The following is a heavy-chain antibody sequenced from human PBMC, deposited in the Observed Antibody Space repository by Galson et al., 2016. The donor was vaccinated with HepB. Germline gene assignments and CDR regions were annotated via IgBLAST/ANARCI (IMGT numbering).Heavy chain of an antibody. Sequence: SLRLSCAASGFTFSSCPMSWVRQAPGKGLEWVSSISGSGGSTNYADSVKGRFTISRDKSKNTLYLQMNYLRAEDTAVYYCARIIKTGTTSHFDYWGQGTLVTVSS. CDR3: ARIIKTGTTSHFDY. CDR2: ISGSGGST. D-gene: IGHD1-7*01. J-gene: IGHJ4*02. V-gene: IGHV3-23*01. CDR1: GFTFSSCP.